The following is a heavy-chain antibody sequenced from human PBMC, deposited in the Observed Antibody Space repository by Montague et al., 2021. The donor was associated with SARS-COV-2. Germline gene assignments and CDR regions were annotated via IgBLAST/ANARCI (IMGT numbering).Heavy chain of an antibody. CDR3: ARGGLAGGSSDIWCCSYTSPLDY. CDR1: GGTFSAHS. Sequence: SETLSLTCAVSGGTFSAHSWSWVRQPPGKGLEWIGGIYYRGSTNYMSSLKSRVTMSVDTSKNQFSLKLSSVTAADTAIYYCARGGLAGGSSDIWCCSYTSPLDYWGQGTLVTVSS. V-gene: IGHV4-34*01. CDR2: IYYRGST. J-gene: IGHJ4*02. D-gene: IGHD3-3*01.